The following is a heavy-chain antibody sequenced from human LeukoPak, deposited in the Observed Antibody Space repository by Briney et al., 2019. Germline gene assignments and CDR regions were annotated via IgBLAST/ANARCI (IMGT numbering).Heavy chain of an antibody. J-gene: IGHJ4*02. CDR2: INHSGST. Sequence: SETLSLTCAVYGGSFSGYYWSWIRQPPGKGLEWIGEINHSGSTNYNPSLKSRVTISVDTSKNQFSLKLSSVTAADTAMYYCASPWGYGSGVWGQGTLVTVSS. D-gene: IGHD3-10*01. CDR1: GGSFSGYY. V-gene: IGHV4-34*01. CDR3: ASPWGYGSGV.